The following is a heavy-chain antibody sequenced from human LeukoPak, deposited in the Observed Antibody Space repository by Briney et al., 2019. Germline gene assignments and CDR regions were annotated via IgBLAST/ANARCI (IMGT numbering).Heavy chain of an antibody. V-gene: IGHV4-61*01. CDR1: GGSVSSGSYY. J-gene: IGHJ5*02. CDR2: IYYSGST. CDR3: ARAGRAAADNWFDP. Sequence: PSESLSLTCTVSGGSVSSGSYYCSWLRHPPGTGLEWIGNIYYSGSTNYNPSLKSRVTISVDTTKNQFSLKLSSVTAADTAVYYCARAGRAAADNWFDPWGQGTLVTVSS. D-gene: IGHD6-13*01.